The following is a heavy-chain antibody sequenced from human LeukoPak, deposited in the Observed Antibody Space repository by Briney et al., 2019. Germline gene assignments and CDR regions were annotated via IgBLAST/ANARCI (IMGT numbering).Heavy chain of an antibody. J-gene: IGHJ4*02. Sequence: ASVKLSCKASGYTFNLYYIHWVRQAPGQGLEWLGRINPHTGATHFAQKFQARVTMARDTSITTAYMELSGLKSDDAAVYFCAREDLIAVSGQTFDSWGQGTLVSVSS. CDR3: AREDLIAVSGQTFDS. V-gene: IGHV1-2*06. CDR2: INPHTGAT. D-gene: IGHD6-19*01. CDR1: GYTFNLYY.